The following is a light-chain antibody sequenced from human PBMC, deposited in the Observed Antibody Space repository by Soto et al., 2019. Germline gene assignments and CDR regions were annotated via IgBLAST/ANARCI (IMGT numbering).Light chain of an antibody. Sequence: DIQMTQSPSTLSASVGVRVTITCRASQSISSWLAWYQQKPGKAPKLLIYDASSLESGVPSRFSGSGSGTEFTLTISSLQPDDFATYYCQQHQTYSTFGQGTKVDIK. CDR1: QSISSW. CDR2: DAS. CDR3: QQHQTYST. V-gene: IGKV1-5*01. J-gene: IGKJ1*01.